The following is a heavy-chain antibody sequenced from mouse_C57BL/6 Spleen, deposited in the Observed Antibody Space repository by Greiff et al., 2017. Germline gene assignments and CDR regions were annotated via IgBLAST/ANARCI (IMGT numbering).Heavy chain of an antibody. CDR3: ARWITTVVAMDYAMDY. V-gene: IGHV1-72*01. CDR2: IDPNSGGT. D-gene: IGHD1-1*01. J-gene: IGHJ4*01. Sequence: VQLQQPGAELVKPGASVKLSCKASGYTFTSYWMHWVKQRPGRGLEWIGRIDPNSGGTKYNEKFKSKATLTVDKPSSTAYMQLSSLTSEDSAVYYCARWITTVVAMDYAMDYWGQGTSVTVSS. CDR1: GYTFTSYW.